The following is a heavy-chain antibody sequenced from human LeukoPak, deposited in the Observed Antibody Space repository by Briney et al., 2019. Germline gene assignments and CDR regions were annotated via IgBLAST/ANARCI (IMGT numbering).Heavy chain of an antibody. V-gene: IGHV1-46*01. CDR1: GYTFTSYY. D-gene: IGHD3-10*01. Sequence: ASVKVSCKASGYTFTSYYMHWVRQAPGQGLEWMGIINPSGGSTSYAQKFQGRVTMTRDMSTSTVYMELSSLRSEDTAVYYCARAGGYGSGSYGHYYYYYMDVWGKGTTVTVSS. CDR2: INPSGGST. J-gene: IGHJ6*03. CDR3: ARAGGYGSGSYGHYYYYYMDV.